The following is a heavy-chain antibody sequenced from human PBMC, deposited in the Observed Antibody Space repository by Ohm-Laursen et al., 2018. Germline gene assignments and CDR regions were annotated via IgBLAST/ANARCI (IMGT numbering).Heavy chain of an antibody. CDR1: GFTVSNYW. CDR2: IYSGGST. CDR3: ARTYGLDY. D-gene: IGHD3-10*01. V-gene: IGHV3-66*01. J-gene: IGHJ4*02. Sequence: SLRLSCAASGFTVSNYWMSWVRQPPGKGLEWVSIIYSGGSTFYIDSVKGRFTISRDSSKNTLYLRMHSLRAEDTAVYYCARTYGLDYWGQGTLVTVSS.